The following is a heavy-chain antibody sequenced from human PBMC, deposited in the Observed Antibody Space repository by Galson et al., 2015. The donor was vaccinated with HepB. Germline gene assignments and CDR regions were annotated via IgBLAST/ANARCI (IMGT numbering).Heavy chain of an antibody. CDR3: ARSSGDYYLDAYDL. J-gene: IGHJ3*01. CDR1: GFSLSTSGMR. D-gene: IGHD3-22*01. CDR2: IDWDDDK. V-gene: IGHV2-70*04. Sequence: PALVKPTQTLTLTCTFSGFSLSTSGMRVSWIRQPPGKALEWLARIDWDDDKFYTTSLKRRLTISKDTFENEVVLTMTRMDPVDTAAYYCARSSGDYYLDAYDLWGQGTKVTVSS.